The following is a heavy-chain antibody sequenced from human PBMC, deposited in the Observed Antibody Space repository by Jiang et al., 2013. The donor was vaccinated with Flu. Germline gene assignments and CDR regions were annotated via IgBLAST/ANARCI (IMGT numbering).Heavy chain of an antibody. CDR1: GGSISSYY. V-gene: IGHV4-59*01. J-gene: IGHJ4*02. CDR2: IYYSGST. CDR3: ARVEWTRGGDYVLRY. Sequence: GLVKPSETLSLTCTVSGGSISSYYWSWIRQPPGKGLEWIGYIYYSGSTNYNPSLKSRVTISVDTSKNQFSLKLSSVTAADTAVNYCARVEWTRGGDYVLRYWGQGTLVTVSS. D-gene: IGHD4-17*01.